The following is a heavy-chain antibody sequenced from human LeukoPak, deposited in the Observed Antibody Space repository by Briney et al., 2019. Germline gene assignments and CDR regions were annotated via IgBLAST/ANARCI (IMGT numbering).Heavy chain of an antibody. D-gene: IGHD6-19*01. Sequence: PGGSLRLSCAASGFTVSSNYMSWVRQAPGKGLEWVSVIYSGGSTYYADSVKGRFTISRHNSKNTLYLQMNSLRAEDTAVYYCATGTPVSSRERNFDYWGQGTLVTVSS. CDR2: IYSGGST. V-gene: IGHV3-53*04. CDR1: GFTVSSNY. CDR3: ATGTPVSSRERNFDY. J-gene: IGHJ4*02.